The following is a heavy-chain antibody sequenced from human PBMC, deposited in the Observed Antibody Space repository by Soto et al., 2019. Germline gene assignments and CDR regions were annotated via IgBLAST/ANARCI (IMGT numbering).Heavy chain of an antibody. D-gene: IGHD3-22*01. J-gene: IGHJ4*02. CDR2: IYYSGST. CDR1: GGSISSGDYY. V-gene: IGHV4-30-4*01. CDR3: ARGSYYYDSSGYYHY. Sequence: QVQLQESGPGLVKPSQTLSLTCTVSGGSISSGDYYWSWIRQPPGKGLEWIGYIYYSGSTYYNPYLKSRVIISVDTSKNQFSLQLSSVTAADTAVYYCARGSYYYDSSGYYHYWGEGNLVTVSS.